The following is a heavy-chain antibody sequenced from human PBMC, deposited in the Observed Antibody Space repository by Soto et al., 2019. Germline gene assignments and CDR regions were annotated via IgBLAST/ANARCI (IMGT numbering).Heavy chain of an antibody. V-gene: IGHV4-59*01. CDR1: GGSISSYY. J-gene: IGHJ6*03. CDR3: ARSSGTFRGGYYRHLGEAYMDV. CDR2: IYYSGST. Sequence: SETLSLTCTVSGGSISSYYWSWIRQPPGKGLEWIGYIYYSGSTNYNPSLKSRVTISVDTSKNQFSLKLSSVTAADTAVYYCARSSGTFRGGYYRHLGEAYMDVWGKGTTVTVSS. D-gene: IGHD3-3*01.